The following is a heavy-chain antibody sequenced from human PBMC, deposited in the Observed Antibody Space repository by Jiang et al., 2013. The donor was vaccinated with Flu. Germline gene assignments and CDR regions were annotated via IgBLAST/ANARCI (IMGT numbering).Heavy chain of an antibody. CDR3: VREGVRVGATDAFDI. D-gene: IGHD1-26*01. CDR1: GYTFTGYY. Sequence: GAEVKKPGASVKVSCKASGYTFTGYYMHWVRQAPGQGLEWMGWISLNSGGTNYAQKFQGRVTMTRDTSISTVYMELSRLRSDDTAVYYCVREGVRVGATDAFDIWGQGTMVTVSS. CDR2: ISLNSGGT. V-gene: IGHV1-2*02. J-gene: IGHJ3*02.